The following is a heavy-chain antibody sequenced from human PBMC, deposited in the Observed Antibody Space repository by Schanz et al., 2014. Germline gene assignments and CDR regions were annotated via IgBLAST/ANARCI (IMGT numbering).Heavy chain of an antibody. CDR2: FNDGGVNK. CDR3: AKDAENTAMITDYFDY. V-gene: IGHV3-23*01. J-gene: IGHJ4*02. Sequence: EVHLLESGGGLVEPGGSLRLSCATSGFSLDIFAVSWVRQAPGKGLEWVSSFNDGGVNKYYADSVKGRFTISSDNSKSTLYLQMSSLRAEDTAVYYCAKDAENTAMITDYFDYWGQGTLVTVSP. D-gene: IGHD5-18*01. CDR1: GFSLDIFA.